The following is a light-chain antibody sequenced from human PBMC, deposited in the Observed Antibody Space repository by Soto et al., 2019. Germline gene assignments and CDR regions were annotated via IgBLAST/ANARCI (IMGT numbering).Light chain of an antibody. CDR3: QQYDNWPWT. Sequence: EIVMTHSPATLSVSQGGRATLSCRASQTISGTLAWYQQKPGQAPRLLIRGASTRAPGFPARFSGSGSGTDFTLTISSLQSEDFAVYYCQQYDNWPWTFGQGTKVDIK. J-gene: IGKJ1*01. V-gene: IGKV3-15*01. CDR1: QTISGT. CDR2: GAS.